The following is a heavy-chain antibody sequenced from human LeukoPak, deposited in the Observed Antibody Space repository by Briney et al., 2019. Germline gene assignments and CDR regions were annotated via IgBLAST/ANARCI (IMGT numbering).Heavy chain of an antibody. CDR1: GASISSYY. V-gene: IGHV4-59*12. CDR2: FFYSGST. D-gene: IGHD3-3*01. Sequence: SETLSLTCTVSGASISSYYWSWIRQPPGKGLEWIGYFFYSGSTNYNPSLKSRLTISADTSKNQFSLKLSSVTAADTAVYYCARDNTYYDFWSGYYEDAFDIWGQGTMVTVSS. CDR3: ARDNTYYDFWSGYYEDAFDI. J-gene: IGHJ3*02.